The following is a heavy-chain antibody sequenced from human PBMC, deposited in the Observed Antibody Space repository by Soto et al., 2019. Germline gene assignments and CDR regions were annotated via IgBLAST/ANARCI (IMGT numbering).Heavy chain of an antibody. CDR2: IYYSGST. J-gene: IGHJ6*02. CDR1: GGSISSSSYY. Sequence: SETLSLTCTVPGGSISSSSYYWGWIRQPPGKGLEWIGRIYYSGSTYYNPSLKSRVTIYVDTSNNQFSLKLSSVTAADTAVYCCSIGYSLCYGMDVWGQWTTVTVSS. D-gene: IGHD5-18*01. V-gene: IGHV4-39*01. CDR3: SIGYSLCYGMDV.